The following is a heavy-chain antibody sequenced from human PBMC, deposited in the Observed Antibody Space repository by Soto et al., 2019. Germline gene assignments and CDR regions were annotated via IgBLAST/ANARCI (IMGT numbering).Heavy chain of an antibody. CDR2: IKSKTDGGTT. CDR1: GFTFSNAW. Sequence: PGGSLRLSCAASGFTFSNAWMSWVRQAPGKGLEWVGRIKSKTDGGTTDYAAPVKGRFTISRDDSKNTLYLQMNSLKTEDTALYYCTTDPGGVVATSDQFDYWGQGTLVTVSS. V-gene: IGHV3-15*01. CDR3: TTDPGGVVATSDQFDY. D-gene: IGHD5-12*01. J-gene: IGHJ4*02.